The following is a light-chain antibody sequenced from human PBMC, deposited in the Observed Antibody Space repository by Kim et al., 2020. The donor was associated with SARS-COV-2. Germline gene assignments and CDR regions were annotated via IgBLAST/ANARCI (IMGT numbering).Light chain of an antibody. V-gene: IGLV3-1*01. CDR2: QDN. J-gene: IGLJ2*01. CDR3: QVWDSSTYVV. Sequence: KFASWYQQKPGRSPVLLIYQDNKRPSGIPERFSGSNSGNTATLTISGTQAMDEAEYYCQVWDSSTYVVFGGGTNLTVL. CDR1: KF.